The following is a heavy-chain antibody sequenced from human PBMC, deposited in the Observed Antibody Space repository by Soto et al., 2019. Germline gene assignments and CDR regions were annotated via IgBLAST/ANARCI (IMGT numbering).Heavy chain of an antibody. CDR2: ISYDGSNK. V-gene: IGHV3-30-3*01. J-gene: IGHJ6*02. D-gene: IGHD3-9*01. CDR1: GFTFSSYA. Sequence: QVQLVESGGGVVQPGRSLRLSCAASGFTFSSYAMHWVRQAPGKELEWVAVISYDGSNKYYADSVKGRFTISRDNSKNTLYLQMNSLRAEDTAVYYCARDRVLRYFPDPYYYYGMDVWGQGTTVTVSS. CDR3: ARDRVLRYFPDPYYYYGMDV.